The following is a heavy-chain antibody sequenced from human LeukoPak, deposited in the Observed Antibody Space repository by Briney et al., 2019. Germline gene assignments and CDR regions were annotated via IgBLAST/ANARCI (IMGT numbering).Heavy chain of an antibody. D-gene: IGHD6-6*01. J-gene: IGHJ5*02. V-gene: IGHV4-34*01. CDR3: ARNSAYSTSSGVNL. CDR2: VNDSGRT. CDR1: GGTFGGYY. Sequence: SETLSLTCAVYGGTFGGYYWSWIRQPPGKGLEWIGEVNDSGRTNYNASLKSRVTMSVDTSKNQFSLKLTSVTAADMAVYYCARNSAYSTSSGVNLWGQGALVIVSS.